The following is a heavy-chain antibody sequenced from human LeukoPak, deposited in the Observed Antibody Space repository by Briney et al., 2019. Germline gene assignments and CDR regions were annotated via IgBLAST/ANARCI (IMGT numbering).Heavy chain of an antibody. CDR2: IYTSGST. CDR3: ARDRRVGAKRIYYHHGMDV. D-gene: IGHD1-26*01. V-gene: IGHV4-4*09. J-gene: IGHJ6*02. CDR1: GGSISSYY. Sequence: SETLSLTCTVSGGSISSYYWSWIRQPPGKGLEWIGYIYTSGSTNYNPSLKSRVTISVDTSKNQFSLKLSSVTAADTAVYYCARDRRVGAKRIYYHHGMDVWGQGTTVTVS.